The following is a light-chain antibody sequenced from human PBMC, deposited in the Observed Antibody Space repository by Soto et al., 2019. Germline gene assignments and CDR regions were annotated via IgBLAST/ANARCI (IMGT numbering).Light chain of an antibody. Sequence: QSALTQPASVSWSPGQSITISCTGTSSDVGGYNYVSWFQHHPGKAPKLIIYEVSYRPSGVSNRFSGSKSGDTASLTISGLQAEDEADYYCSSFTNTITRYAFGTGTKVTVL. CDR3: SSFTNTITRYA. CDR2: EVS. V-gene: IGLV2-14*01. J-gene: IGLJ1*01. CDR1: SSDVGGYNY.